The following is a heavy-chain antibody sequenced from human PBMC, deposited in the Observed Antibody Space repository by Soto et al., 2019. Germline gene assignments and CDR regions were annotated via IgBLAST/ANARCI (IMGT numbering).Heavy chain of an antibody. CDR3: AKGVSSLPYYFDY. V-gene: IGHV3-23*01. J-gene: IGHJ4*02. CDR1: GFTFSSYA. D-gene: IGHD6-6*01. Sequence: EVQLLESGGGLVQPGGSLRLSFAASGFTFSSYAMSWVRQAPGKGLEWVSAISGSGGSTYYADSVKGRFTISRDNSKNTLYLQMNSLRAEDTAVYYCAKGVSSLPYYFDYWGQGTLVTVSS. CDR2: ISGSGGST.